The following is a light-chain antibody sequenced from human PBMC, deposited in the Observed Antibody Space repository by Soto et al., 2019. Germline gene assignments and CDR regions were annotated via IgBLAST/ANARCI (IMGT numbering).Light chain of an antibody. CDR2: GAS. J-gene: IGKJ4*01. CDR3: QQYGCSPPT. CDR1: QSVSKNF. Sequence: EIVLTQSPGTLSLSAGERATLSCRASQSVSKNFLAWYQQKPGQAPRLLINGASSRATGIPDRFSGSGSGTDCSLTNDILAPEDFAVYFCQQYGCSPPTFGGWTQVASK. V-gene: IGKV3-20*01.